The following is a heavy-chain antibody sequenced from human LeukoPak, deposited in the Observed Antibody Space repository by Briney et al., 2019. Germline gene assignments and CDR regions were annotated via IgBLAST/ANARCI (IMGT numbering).Heavy chain of an antibody. V-gene: IGHV3-23*01. CDR3: AKDLMITFGGVIVTPLFDY. Sequence: GGSLRLSCAASGFTFSSYAMSWVRQAPGKGLEWVSAISGSGGSTYYADSVKGRFTISRDNSKNTLYLQMNSLRAEDTAVYYCAKDLMITFGGVIVTPLFDYWGQGTLVTVSS. CDR1: GFTFSSYA. D-gene: IGHD3-16*02. CDR2: ISGSGGST. J-gene: IGHJ4*02.